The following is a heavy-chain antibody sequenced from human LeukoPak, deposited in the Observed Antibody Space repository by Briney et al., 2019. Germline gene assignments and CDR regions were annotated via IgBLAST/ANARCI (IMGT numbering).Heavy chain of an antibody. CDR3: ARRRTGLSFDF. J-gene: IGHJ4*02. CDR1: GYSLTSYW. V-gene: IGHV5-51*01. CDR2: IYPGDSAT. D-gene: IGHD3-10*01. Sequence: GESLKISCKGSGYSLTSYWIAWVRQLPGKGLEWMGIIYPGDSATAYSPSFQGQVTISADKSISTVYLQWSSLKASDIAMYYCARRRTGLSFDFWGQGTLVTVSS.